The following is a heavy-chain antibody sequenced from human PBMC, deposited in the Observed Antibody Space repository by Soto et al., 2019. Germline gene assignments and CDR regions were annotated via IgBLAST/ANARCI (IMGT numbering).Heavy chain of an antibody. V-gene: IGHV4-39*01. J-gene: IGHJ6*02. D-gene: IGHD6-13*01. CDR3: ARLSSSWPYYYYGMDV. CDR1: GGSISSSSYY. Sequence: SETLSLTCTVSGGSISSSSYYWGWIRQPPGKGLEWIGSIYYSGSTYYNPSLKSRVTISVDTPKNQFSLKLSSVTAADTAVYYCARLSSSWPYYYYGMDVWGQGTTVTVSS. CDR2: IYYSGST.